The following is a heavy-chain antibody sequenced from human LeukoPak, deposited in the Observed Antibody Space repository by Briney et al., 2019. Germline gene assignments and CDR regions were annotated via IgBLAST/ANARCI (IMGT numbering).Heavy chain of an antibody. D-gene: IGHD6-13*01. J-gene: IGHJ4*02. V-gene: IGHV4-31*03. CDR1: GGAISSGGYY. Sequence: SETLSLTCTVSGGAISSGGYYWRWIRQHPGKGLEWIGYIYYSGSTYYNPSLKSRVTISVDTSKNQFSLKLSSVTAADTAVYYCARSSDSSSWYSIYFDYWGQGTLVTVSS. CDR2: IYYSGST. CDR3: ARSSDSSSWYSIYFDY.